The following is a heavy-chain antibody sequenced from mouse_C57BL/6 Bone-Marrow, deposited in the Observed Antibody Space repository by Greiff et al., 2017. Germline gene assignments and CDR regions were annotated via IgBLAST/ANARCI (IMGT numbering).Heavy chain of an antibody. CDR3: ARRYYAYYYAMDY. J-gene: IGHJ4*01. V-gene: IGHV1-59*01. CDR2: IDPSDSYT. D-gene: IGHD1-1*01. CDR1: GYTFTSYW. Sequence: QVQLQQPGAELVRPGTSVKLSCKASGYTFTSYWMHWVKQRPGQGLEWIGVIDPSDSYTNYNEKFKSKATLTVDTSSSTAYMQLSSLTSEDSAVFYCARRYYAYYYAMDYWGQGTSVTVSS.